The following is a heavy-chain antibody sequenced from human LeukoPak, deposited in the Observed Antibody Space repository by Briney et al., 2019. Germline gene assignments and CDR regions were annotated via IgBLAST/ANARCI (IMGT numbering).Heavy chain of an antibody. V-gene: IGHV3-15*01. CDR2: TKSKTDGGAI. CDR3: ASLFSSGWRYFYYMDV. D-gene: IGHD6-19*01. Sequence: GGSLRLSCSTSGFTFSDAWTSWVRQAPGKGLEWVGRTKSKTDGGAIDYAAPVKGRFTISRDDSRNTLYLQMNSLKAEDTAVYFCASLFSSGWRYFYYMDVWGKGTTVTVSS. J-gene: IGHJ6*03. CDR1: GFTFSDAW.